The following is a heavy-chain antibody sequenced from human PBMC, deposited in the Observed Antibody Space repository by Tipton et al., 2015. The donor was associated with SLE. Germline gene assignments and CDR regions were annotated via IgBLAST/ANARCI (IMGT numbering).Heavy chain of an antibody. Sequence: QLVQSGAEVKKPGASVKVSCKASGYTFISYDINWVRQAPGQGLEWMGWMNPDTDQTGYAQKFQGRVTMTRDSSISTAYMELSSPRSDDTAVYYCSRSGDLDFWGQGTQVTVSS. D-gene: IGHD7-27*01. CDR2: MNPDTDQT. V-gene: IGHV1-8*01. CDR3: SRSGDLDF. J-gene: IGHJ4*02. CDR1: GYTFISYD.